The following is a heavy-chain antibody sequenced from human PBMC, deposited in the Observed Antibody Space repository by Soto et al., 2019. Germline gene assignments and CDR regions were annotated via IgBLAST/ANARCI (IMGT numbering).Heavy chain of an antibody. J-gene: IGHJ4*02. CDR2: LNAGNGNT. CDR1: GYTFINYA. V-gene: IGHV1-3*05. D-gene: IGHD3-22*01. Sequence: QVQLVQSGAEEKKPGASVKVSCKASGYTFINYAVHWVRQAPGQRPEWMGWLNAGNGNTKYSQKLQGRVTMTTDTSTSTAYMELRSLRSDDTAVYYCARDLGYDSSGYYTYYFDYWGQGTLVPVSS. CDR3: ARDLGYDSSGYYTYYFDY.